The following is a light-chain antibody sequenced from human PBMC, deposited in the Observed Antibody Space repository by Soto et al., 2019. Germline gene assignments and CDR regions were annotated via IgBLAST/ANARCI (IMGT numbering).Light chain of an antibody. V-gene: IGLV2-14*01. Sequence: QSALTQPASVSGSPGQSITISCTGTSSDVGGYNYVSWYQQHPGIAPKLLIYGVTNRPSGVSPRFAGSKSGNTASLTISGVPADDEADYHCSSYTSASTLLYLFGTGTKLTVL. CDR3: SSYTSASTLLYL. CDR1: SSDVGGYNY. J-gene: IGLJ1*01. CDR2: GVT.